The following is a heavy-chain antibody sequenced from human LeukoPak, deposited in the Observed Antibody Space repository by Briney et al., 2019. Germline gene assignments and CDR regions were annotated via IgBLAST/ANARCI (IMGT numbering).Heavy chain of an antibody. J-gene: IGHJ4*02. V-gene: IGHV3-53*01. D-gene: IGHD6-19*01. CDR3: ARDGVPVAGAIDY. CDR2: IYSGGST. CDR1: GFTLSLNH. Sequence: GGSLRLSCAASGFTLSLNHMSWVRQAPGKGLEWVSVIYSGGSTYYADSVKGRFSISRDNSKNTLYLQMNSLRAEDTAMYYCARDGVPVAGAIDYWGQGTLVTVSS.